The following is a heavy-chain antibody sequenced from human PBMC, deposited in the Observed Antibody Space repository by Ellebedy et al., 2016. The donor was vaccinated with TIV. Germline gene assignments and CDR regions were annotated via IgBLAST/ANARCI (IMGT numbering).Heavy chain of an antibody. Sequence: GGSLRLSCAGSGFTFSTYAMSWVRQAPGKGLEWVGRIKSKTDGGTTDYAAPVKGRFTISRDDSKNTLYLQMNSLKTEDTAVYYCARDCGYSCTYDCWGQGILVTVSS. CDR2: IKSKTDGGTT. CDR1: GFTFSTYA. D-gene: IGHD2-2*03. V-gene: IGHV3-15*01. J-gene: IGHJ4*02. CDR3: ARDCGYSCTYDC.